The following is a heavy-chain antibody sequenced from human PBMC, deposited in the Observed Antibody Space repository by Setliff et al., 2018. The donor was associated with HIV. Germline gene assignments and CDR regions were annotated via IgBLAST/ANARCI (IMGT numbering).Heavy chain of an antibody. CDR3: ARPVGGYQTYYFDS. Sequence: SVKVSCKTSRDIFTTYALSWARQAPGQGPEWLGTFIPAFNTANYAQKLQDRLTITADASTRTAYMELNSLRSEDTAVYYCARPVGGYQTYYFDSWGQGTLVTVSS. V-gene: IGHV1-69*13. CDR1: RDIFTTYA. J-gene: IGHJ4*02. D-gene: IGHD3-22*01. CDR2: FIPAFNTA.